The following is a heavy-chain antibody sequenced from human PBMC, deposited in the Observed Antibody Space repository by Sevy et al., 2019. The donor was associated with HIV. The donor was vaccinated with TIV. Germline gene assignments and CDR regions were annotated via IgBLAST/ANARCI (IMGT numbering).Heavy chain of an antibody. V-gene: IGHV4-4*02. D-gene: IGHD6-19*01. J-gene: IGHJ4*02. CDR1: GGPISSSNW. CDR3: ARVGGSSGWFDY. CDR2: IYRSGST. Sequence: SETLSLTCAVSGGPISSSNWWSWVRQPPGKGLEWIGEIYRSGSTNYNPSLKSRVTISVDKSKNQFSLKLSSVTAADTAVYYCARVGGSSGWFDYWGQGTLVTVSS.